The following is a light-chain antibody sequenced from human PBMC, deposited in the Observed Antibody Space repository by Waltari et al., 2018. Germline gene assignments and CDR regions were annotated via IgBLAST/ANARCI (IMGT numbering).Light chain of an antibody. CDR1: STDIGGYTY. V-gene: IGLV2-14*01. J-gene: IGLJ1*01. CDR3: GSYTTSSRDYV. CDR2: EVN. Sequence: QSALTQPASVSGSPGQSITIPCTGTSTDIGGYTYVSWYQQYPGKAPKLMICEVNNRPSEVANRFSRSNSGHSASLTISGLQAEDEADYYCGSYTTSSRDYVFGTGTKVTVL.